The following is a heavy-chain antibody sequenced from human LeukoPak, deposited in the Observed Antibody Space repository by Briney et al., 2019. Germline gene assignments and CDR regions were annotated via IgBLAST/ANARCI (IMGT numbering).Heavy chain of an antibody. D-gene: IGHD3-10*01. Sequence: PGGSLRLSCAASGFTFSSYAMSWVRQAPGKGLEWVSAISGSGGSTYYADSVKGRFTISRDNSKNTLYLQMNSLRDEDTAVYYCARGPPSHSYYDSGSYYRRAYYFDFWGQGALVTVSS. CDR2: ISGSGGST. V-gene: IGHV3-23*01. CDR3: ARGPPSHSYYDSGSYYRRAYYFDF. J-gene: IGHJ4*02. CDR1: GFTFSSYA.